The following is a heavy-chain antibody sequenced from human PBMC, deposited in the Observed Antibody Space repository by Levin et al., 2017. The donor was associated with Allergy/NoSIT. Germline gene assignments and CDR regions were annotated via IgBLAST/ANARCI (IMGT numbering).Heavy chain of an antibody. J-gene: IGHJ6*02. V-gene: IGHV5-51*01. CDR3: ARGLRYFDWLSHPSGMDV. CDR1: GYSFTSYW. Sequence: GESLKISCKGSGYSFTSYWIGWVRQMPGKGLEWMGIIYPGDSDTRYSPSFQGQVTISADKSISTAYLQWSSLKASDTAMYYCARGLRYFDWLSHPSGMDVWGQGTTVTVSS. CDR2: IYPGDSDT. D-gene: IGHD3-9*01.